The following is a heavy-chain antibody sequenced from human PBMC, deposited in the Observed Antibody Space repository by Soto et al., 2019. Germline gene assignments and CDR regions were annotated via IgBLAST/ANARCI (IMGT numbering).Heavy chain of an antibody. D-gene: IGHD3-10*01. V-gene: IGHV3-23*01. CDR2: ISGSGAST. J-gene: IGHJ4*02. Sequence: EVQLLESGGGLVQPGGSLRLSCAASGFTFISYAMIWVRQAPGKGLEWVSGISGSGASTFYADSLKGRFTISRDNSNNTLYLEMSSLRAEDTAVYDCAKDKGSRGSGSYGIFDSWGQGTLVTVSS. CDR3: AKDKGSRGSGSYGIFDS. CDR1: GFTFISYA.